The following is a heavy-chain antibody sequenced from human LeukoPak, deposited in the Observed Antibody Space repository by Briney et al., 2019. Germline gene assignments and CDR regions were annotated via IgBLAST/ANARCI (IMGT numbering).Heavy chain of an antibody. CDR2: INPNSGGT. J-gene: IGHJ5*02. V-gene: IGHV1-2*02. Sequence: ASVKVSCKASGYTFTGYYMHWVRQAPGQGLEWMGWINPNSGGTNYAQKFQGRVTMTRDTSISTAYMELSRLRSDDTAVYCCASASDYPRLSDFDPWGQGTLVTVSS. CDR1: GYTFTGYY. CDR3: ASASDYPRLSDFDP. D-gene: IGHD4-17*01.